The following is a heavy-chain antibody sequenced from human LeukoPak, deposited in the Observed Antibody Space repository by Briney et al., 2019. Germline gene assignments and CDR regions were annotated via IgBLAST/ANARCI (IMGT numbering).Heavy chain of an antibody. CDR1: EYTFTGYY. Sequence: ASVKVSCKASEYTFTGYYMHWVRQAPGQGLEWMGRINPNSGGTNYAQKFQGRVTMTRDTSISTAYMELSRLRSDDTAVYYCARVRQRGYYDSSGYYSFDYWGQGTLVTVSS. D-gene: IGHD3-22*01. CDR3: ARVRQRGYYDSSGYYSFDY. V-gene: IGHV1-2*06. CDR2: INPNSGGT. J-gene: IGHJ4*02.